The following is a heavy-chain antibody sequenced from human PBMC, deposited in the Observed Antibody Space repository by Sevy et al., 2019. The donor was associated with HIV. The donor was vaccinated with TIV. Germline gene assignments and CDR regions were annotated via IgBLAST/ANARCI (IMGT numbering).Heavy chain of an antibody. D-gene: IGHD3-22*01. Sequence: SETLSLTCTVSGGSISSYYWSWIRQPAGKGLEWIGRIYTSGSTNYNSSLKSRVTMSVDTSKNQFSLKLSSVTAADTAVYYCARGDYYEGWYFDLWGRSTLVTVSS. CDR2: IYTSGST. CDR3: ARGDYYEGWYFDL. CDR1: GGSISSYY. J-gene: IGHJ2*01. V-gene: IGHV4-4*07.